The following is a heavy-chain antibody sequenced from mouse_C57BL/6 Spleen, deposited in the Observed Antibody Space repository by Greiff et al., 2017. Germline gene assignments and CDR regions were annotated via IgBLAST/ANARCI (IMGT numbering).Heavy chain of an antibody. J-gene: IGHJ3*01. D-gene: IGHD2-4*01. V-gene: IGHV3-6*01. Sequence: EVKLMESGPGLVKPSQSLSLTCSVTGYSITSGYYWNWIRQFPGNKLEWMGYISYDGSNNYNPSLKNLISITRDTSKNQFFLKLNSVTTEDTATYYCARGDYDYPFAYWGQGTLVTVSA. CDR2: ISYDGSN. CDR3: ARGDYDYPFAY. CDR1: GYSITSGYY.